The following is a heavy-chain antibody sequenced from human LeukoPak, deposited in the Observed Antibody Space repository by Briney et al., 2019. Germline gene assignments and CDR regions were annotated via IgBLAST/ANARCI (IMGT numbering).Heavy chain of an antibody. D-gene: IGHD3-22*01. J-gene: IGHJ4*02. CDR1: GFTVSSNY. CDR2: IYSGGST. Sequence: PGGSLRLSCAASGFTVSSNYMSWVRQAPGKGLEWVSIIYSGGSTFYADSVKGRFTISRDNAKNSLYLQMNSLRAEDTALYYCAKVYYDSSAYYSGPLDYWGQGTLVTVSS. CDR3: AKVYYDSSAYYSGPLDY. V-gene: IGHV3-53*05.